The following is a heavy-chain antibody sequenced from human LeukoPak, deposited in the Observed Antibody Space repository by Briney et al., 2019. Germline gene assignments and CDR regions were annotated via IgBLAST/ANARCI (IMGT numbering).Heavy chain of an antibody. V-gene: IGHV3-23*01. CDR3: ARGIVLRYFDWLPFDY. CDR1: GFTFSSYA. J-gene: IGHJ4*02. CDR2: ISGSGGST. D-gene: IGHD3-9*01. Sequence: GGSLRLSCAASGFTFSSYAMSWVRQAPGKGLEWVSAISGSGGSTYYADSVKGRFTISRDNAKNSLYLQMNSLRAEDTAVYYCARGIVLRYFDWLPFDYWGQGTLVTVSS.